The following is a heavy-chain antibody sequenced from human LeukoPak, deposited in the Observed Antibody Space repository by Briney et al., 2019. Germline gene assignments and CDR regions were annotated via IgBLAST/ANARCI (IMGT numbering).Heavy chain of an antibody. CDR1: GYTFTGYY. CDR2: INPNSGGT. D-gene: IGHD3-22*01. CDR3: ARGGLSYYDSSGYYGFDY. Sequence: ASVKVSCKASGYTFTGYYMHWVRQAPGQGLEWMRWINPNSGGTNYAQKFQGRVTMTRDTSISTAYMELSRLRSDDTAVYYCARGGLSYYDSSGYYGFDYWGQGTLVTVSS. J-gene: IGHJ4*02. V-gene: IGHV1-2*02.